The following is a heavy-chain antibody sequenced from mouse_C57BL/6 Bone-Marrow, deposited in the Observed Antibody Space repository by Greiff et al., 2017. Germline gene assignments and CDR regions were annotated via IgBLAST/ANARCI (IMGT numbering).Heavy chain of an antibody. Sequence: LQESGAELVRPGTSVKMSCKASGYTFTNYWIGWAKQRPGHGLEWIGDIYPGGGYTNYNEKFKGKATLTADKSSSTAYMQFSSLTSEDSAIYYCARGRITTVVDWYFDVWGTGTTVTVSS. CDR2: IYPGGGYT. CDR3: ARGRITTVVDWYFDV. D-gene: IGHD1-1*01. V-gene: IGHV1-63*01. CDR1: GYTFTNYW. J-gene: IGHJ1*03.